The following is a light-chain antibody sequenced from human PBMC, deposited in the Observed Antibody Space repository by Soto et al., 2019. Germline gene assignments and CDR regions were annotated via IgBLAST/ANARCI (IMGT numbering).Light chain of an antibody. CDR3: ATWDDSLNGQV. V-gene: IGLV1-36*01. CDR1: RSNIGNNA. J-gene: IGLJ2*01. Sequence: QSVLTQPPSVSGAPRQRVTISCSGSRSNIGNNAVNWYQQFPGRAPKLLIYYDDLLPSGVSDRFSGSKSGTSASLAISGRQSEDEADYYCATWDDSLNGQVFGGGTKVTVL. CDR2: YDD.